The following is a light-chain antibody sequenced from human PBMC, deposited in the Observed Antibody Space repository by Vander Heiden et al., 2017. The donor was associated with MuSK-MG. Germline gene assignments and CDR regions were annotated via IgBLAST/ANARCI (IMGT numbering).Light chain of an antibody. J-gene: IGLJ3*02. CDR3: ASYTSSDTWV. CDR1: SIDVGGYNF. CDR2: EVS. Sequence: QPALTQPASGSGSPGQSITISCTGTSIDVGGYNFVSWYQQHPGKAPKLMIYEVSNRPSGISDHFSGSKSGNTASLTISGLQAEDEADYYCASYTSSDTWVFGGGTTLTVL. V-gene: IGLV2-14*01.